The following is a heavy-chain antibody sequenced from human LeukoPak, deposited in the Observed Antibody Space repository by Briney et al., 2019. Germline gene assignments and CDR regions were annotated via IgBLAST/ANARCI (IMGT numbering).Heavy chain of an antibody. CDR2: INPNSGDT. J-gene: IGHJ5*02. V-gene: IGHV1-2*02. Sequence: ASVKVSCKASGYTFTGHNLHWVRQAPGQGLEWMGWINPNSGDTNYAQKFQGRVTMTRDTSISTAYMELSRLRSDDTAVYYCARDTYSSSWYSWFDPWGQGTLVTVSS. CDR3: ARDTYSSSWYSWFDP. D-gene: IGHD6-13*01. CDR1: GYTFTGHN.